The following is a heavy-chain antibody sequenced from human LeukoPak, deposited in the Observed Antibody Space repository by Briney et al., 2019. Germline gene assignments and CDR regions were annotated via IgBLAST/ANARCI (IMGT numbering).Heavy chain of an antibody. CDR2: INSDGSRT. Sequence: GGSLRPSCAASEFTLSSYWMHWVRQAPGKGLVWVSRINSDGSRTSYADSVKGRFTISRDNAKNTLYLQMNSLRAEDTAVYYCARDWTGAVADFWGQGTLVTVSS. CDR1: EFTLSSYW. D-gene: IGHD6-19*01. V-gene: IGHV3-74*01. J-gene: IGHJ4*02. CDR3: ARDWTGAVADF.